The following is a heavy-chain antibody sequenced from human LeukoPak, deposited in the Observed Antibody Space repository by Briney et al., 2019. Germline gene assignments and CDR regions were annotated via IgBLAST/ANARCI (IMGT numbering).Heavy chain of an antibody. CDR3: ARDISDCSSTSCSRLHFDY. D-gene: IGHD2-2*01. Sequence: ASVKVSCKASGYTFTSYGISWVRQAPGQGLEWMGWINPNSGGTNYAQKFQGRVTMTRDTSISTAYMELSRLRSGDTAIYYCARDISDCSSTSCSRLHFDYWGQGTLVTVSS. J-gene: IGHJ4*02. V-gene: IGHV1-2*02. CDR1: GYTFTSYG. CDR2: INPNSGGT.